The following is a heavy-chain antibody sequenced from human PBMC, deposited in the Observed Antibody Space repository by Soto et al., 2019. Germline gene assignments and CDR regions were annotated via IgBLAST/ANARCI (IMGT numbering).Heavy chain of an antibody. CDR1: GGSISSGGYY. Sequence: TLSLTCTVSGGSISSGGYYWSWIRQHPGKGLEWIGYIYYSGSTYYNPSLKSRVTISVDTSKNQFSLKLSSVTAADTAVYYCAREISRYSYGKTFDYWGQGTLVTVSS. D-gene: IGHD5-18*01. CDR2: IYYSGST. J-gene: IGHJ4*02. CDR3: AREISRYSYGKTFDY. V-gene: IGHV4-31*03.